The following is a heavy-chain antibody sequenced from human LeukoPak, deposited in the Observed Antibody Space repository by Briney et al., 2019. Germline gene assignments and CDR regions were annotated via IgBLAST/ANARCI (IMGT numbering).Heavy chain of an antibody. CDR1: GFTFSSYG. CDR2: IRYDGSNK. Sequence: GGSLRLSCAASGFTFSSYGMHWVRQAPGKGLEWMAFIRYDGSNKYYADSVKGRFTISRDNSKNTLYLQMNSLRAEDTAVYYCAKVEDHDILTGYWDYYYYMDVWGKGTTVTISS. J-gene: IGHJ6*03. CDR3: AKVEDHDILTGYWDYYYYMDV. V-gene: IGHV3-30*02. D-gene: IGHD3-9*01.